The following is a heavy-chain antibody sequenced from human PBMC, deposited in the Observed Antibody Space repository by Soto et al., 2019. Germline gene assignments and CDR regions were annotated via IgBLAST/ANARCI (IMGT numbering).Heavy chain of an antibody. Sequence: QVQLVQSGAEVKKPGASVKVSCKASGYTFTSYGISWVRQAPGQGLEWMGWISAYNGNTKYAQKLQGRVSMTTDTPTSTAYMGLRSLRSDVTAVYYCARDRGAQRVDYWGQGTLVTVSS. CDR3: ARDRGAQRVDY. D-gene: IGHD3-10*01. J-gene: IGHJ4*02. V-gene: IGHV1-18*01. CDR1: GYTFTSYG. CDR2: ISAYNGNT.